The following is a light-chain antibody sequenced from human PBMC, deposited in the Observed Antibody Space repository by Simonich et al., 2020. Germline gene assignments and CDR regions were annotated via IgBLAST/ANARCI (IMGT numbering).Light chain of an antibody. V-gene: IGLV2-14*01. CDR1: SSDVGGDNY. CDR3: SSYTSSSTLWV. CDR2: DGS. J-gene: IGLJ3*02. Sequence: QSALTQPASVSGSPGQSNTIACPGTSSDVGGDNYVSWYQQHPGKAPKLMIYDGSRRPSGVSNRFSGSKSGNTASLTISGLQAEDEADYYCSSYTSSSTLWVFGGGTKLTVL.